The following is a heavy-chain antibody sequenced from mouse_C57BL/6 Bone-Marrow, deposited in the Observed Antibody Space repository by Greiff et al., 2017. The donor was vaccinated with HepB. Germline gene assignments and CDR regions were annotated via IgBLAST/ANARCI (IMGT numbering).Heavy chain of an antibody. J-gene: IGHJ2*01. CDR3: ARWDFPHYYGSPYVDY. CDR1: GYTFTDYN. Sequence: SGPELVKPGASVKMSCKASGYTFTDYNMHWVKQSHGKSLEWIGYINPNNGGTSYNQKFKGKATLTVNKSSSTAYMELRSLTSEDSAVYYCARWDFPHYYGSPYVDYWGQGTTLTVSS. D-gene: IGHD1-1*01. CDR2: INPNNGGT. V-gene: IGHV1-22*01.